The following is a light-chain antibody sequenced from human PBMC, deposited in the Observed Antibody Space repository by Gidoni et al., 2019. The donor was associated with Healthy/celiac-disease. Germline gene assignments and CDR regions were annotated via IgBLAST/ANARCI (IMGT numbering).Light chain of an antibody. CDR1: QSGSSN. V-gene: IGKV3-15*01. Sequence: EIVLTQSPAPLSVSPGERATPSCRASQSGSSNLAWYQQKPGQAPRLLIDGASTRATGIPARFSGSGSGTEFTLTISSLQSEDCAGYYCQQYNNWPPLYTFGQGTKLGIK. CDR3: QQYNNWPPLYT. CDR2: GAS. J-gene: IGKJ2*01.